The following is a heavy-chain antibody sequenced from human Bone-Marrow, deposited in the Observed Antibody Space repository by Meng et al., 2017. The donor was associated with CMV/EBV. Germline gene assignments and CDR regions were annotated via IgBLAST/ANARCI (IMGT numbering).Heavy chain of an antibody. CDR3: AKGGYCSSTSCPFDY. CDR1: GGTFSSYT. CDR2: IIPILGIA. V-gene: IGHV1-69*02. D-gene: IGHD2-2*01. J-gene: IGHJ4*02. Sequence: SVKVSCKASGGTFSSYTISWVRQAPGQGLEWMGRIIPILGIANYAQKFQGRVTITADKSTSTAYMELSSLRSEDTAVYYCAKGGYCSSTSCPFDYWGQGTLVTVSS.